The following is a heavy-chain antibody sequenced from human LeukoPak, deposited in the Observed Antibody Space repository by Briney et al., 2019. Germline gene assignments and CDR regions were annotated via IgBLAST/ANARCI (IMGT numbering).Heavy chain of an antibody. V-gene: IGHV1-18*01. CDR2: ISAYNGNT. D-gene: IGHD3-10*01. CDR3: ARDRAMVRGVADFDY. CDR1: GYTFTSYG. J-gene: IGHJ4*02. Sequence: GASVKVSCKASGYTFTSYGISWVRQAPGQGLEWMGWISAYNGNTNYAQKLQGRVTMTTDTSTSTAYMELRSLRSDDTDVYYCARDRAMVRGVADFDYWGQGTLVTVSS.